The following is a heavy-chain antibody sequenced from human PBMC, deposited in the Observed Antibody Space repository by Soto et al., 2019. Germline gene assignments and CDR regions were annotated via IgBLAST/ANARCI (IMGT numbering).Heavy chain of an antibody. D-gene: IGHD6-6*01. CDR2: IVPMFGTA. J-gene: IGHJ6*02. CDR3: ARNGTYSSSLSQYSGMDV. V-gene: IGHV1-69*01. Sequence: QVQLVQSGAEVKEPGSSVKVSCKASGGTFANFIMNWVRQTPGQGLEWMGGIVPMFGTATYAEKFKGRVTISATESTSTAYMELTILRAEDTAVYYCARNGTYSSSLSQYSGMDVWGQGTTVTVS. CDR1: GGTFANFI.